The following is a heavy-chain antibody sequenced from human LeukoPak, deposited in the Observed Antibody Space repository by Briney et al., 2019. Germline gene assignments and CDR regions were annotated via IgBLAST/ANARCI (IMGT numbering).Heavy chain of an antibody. V-gene: IGHV4-31*03. Sequence: PSETLSLTCTVSGGSISSGGYYWSWIRQHTGKGLEWIGYIYYSGSTDYNPSLKSRVTISLDTSKNQFSLKLSSVTAADTAVYYCARGQGTVTTHWGQGTLVTVSS. CDR3: ARGQGTVTTH. D-gene: IGHD4-17*01. CDR1: GGSISSGGYY. CDR2: IYYSGST. J-gene: IGHJ4*02.